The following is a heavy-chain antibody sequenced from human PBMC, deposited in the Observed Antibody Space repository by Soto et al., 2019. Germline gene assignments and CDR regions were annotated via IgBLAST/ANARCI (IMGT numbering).Heavy chain of an antibody. CDR2: SVVGSGNT. Sequence: SATFSCQASGFTFTSSAVQWVRQARGQRREWIGWSVVGSGNTNYAQKLQGRVTMTTDTSTSTAYMELRSLRSDDTAVYYCARDISSRWYDYWGQGTLVTASS. CDR3: ARDISSRWYDY. CDR1: GFTFTSSA. J-gene: IGHJ4*02. V-gene: IGHV1-58*01. D-gene: IGHD6-13*01.